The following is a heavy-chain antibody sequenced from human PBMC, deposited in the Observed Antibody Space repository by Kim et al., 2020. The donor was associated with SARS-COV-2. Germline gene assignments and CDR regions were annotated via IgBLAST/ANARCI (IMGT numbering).Heavy chain of an antibody. CDR1: GYTFTSYA. Sequence: ASVKVSCKASGYTFTSYAMHWVRQAPGQRLEWMGWINAGNGNTKYSQKFQGRVTITRDTSASTAYMELSSLRSEDTAVYYCARALYSSSWYRYFDYWGQGTLVTVSS. J-gene: IGHJ4*02. CDR2: INAGNGNT. D-gene: IGHD6-13*01. CDR3: ARALYSSSWYRYFDY. V-gene: IGHV1-3*01.